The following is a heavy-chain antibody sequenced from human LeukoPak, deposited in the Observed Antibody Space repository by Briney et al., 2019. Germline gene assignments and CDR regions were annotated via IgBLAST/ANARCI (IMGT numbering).Heavy chain of an antibody. CDR1: GFTFSGYS. V-gene: IGHV3-21*01. D-gene: IGHD2-21*02. Sequence: PGGSLRLSCAASGFTFSGYSMNWVRQAPGKGLEWVSSISSSRSYIYYADPVQGRFTISRDNAKNSLYLQVNSLRAEDTAVYYCARDRGDVVTATFDYWGQGTLVTVSS. J-gene: IGHJ4*02. CDR2: ISSSRSYI. CDR3: ARDRGDVVTATFDY.